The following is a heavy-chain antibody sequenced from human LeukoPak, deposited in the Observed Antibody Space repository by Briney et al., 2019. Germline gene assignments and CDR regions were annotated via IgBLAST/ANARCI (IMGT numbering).Heavy chain of an antibody. J-gene: IGHJ6*03. Sequence: PSETLSLTCTVSGGSISSSSYYWGRIRQPPGMGLEWTGSIYYSGSTYYNPSLKSRVTISVDTSKNQFSLKLSSVTAADTAVYYCARGHSIEPYYYYYYMDVWGKGTTVTVSS. V-gene: IGHV4-39*07. CDR1: GGSISSSSYY. CDR2: IYYSGST. CDR3: ARGHSIEPYYYYYYMDV. D-gene: IGHD4-11*01.